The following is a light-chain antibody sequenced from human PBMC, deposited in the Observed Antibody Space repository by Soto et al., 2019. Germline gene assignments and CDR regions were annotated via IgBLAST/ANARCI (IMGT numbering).Light chain of an antibody. J-gene: IGKJ5*01. CDR2: GAS. CDR1: QRITTY. V-gene: IGKV3-20*01. CDR3: QQYGSSTIT. Sequence: EIVLTQSPATLSLSPGARATLSCRASQRITTYLAWYQQKPGQAPRLLIYGASSRATGIPDRFSGSGSGTDFTLTISRLEPEDFAVYYCQQYGSSTITFGQGTRLEIK.